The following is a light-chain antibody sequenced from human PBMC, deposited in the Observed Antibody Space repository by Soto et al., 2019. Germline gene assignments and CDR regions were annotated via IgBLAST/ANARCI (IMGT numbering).Light chain of an antibody. Sequence: IQLTQSPSSLSASIGDRVTISCRASQGISSYLAWYQPKPGKAPNLLIYAASTLQSGVPSRFSGSGSGTEFTLTITSLKPEDSAVYYCQHRSYIFTFGGGTKVDIK. CDR3: QHRSYIFT. V-gene: IGKV1-9*01. CDR2: AAS. CDR1: QGISSY. J-gene: IGKJ4*01.